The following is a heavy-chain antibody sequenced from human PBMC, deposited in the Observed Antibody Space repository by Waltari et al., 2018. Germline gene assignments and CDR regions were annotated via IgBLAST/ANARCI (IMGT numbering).Heavy chain of an antibody. CDR3: ATYIGASVGTAAFDV. V-gene: IGHV4-39*01. J-gene: IGHJ3*01. D-gene: IGHD5-12*01. CDR2: ISYAGTT. Sequence: QLQLQESGQGPVKPSETLSLTCSVSGGSIDTPKHYWSWIRQPPGQGLEWIGTISYAGTTYTNPSLRSRLTMSRDTSKNQLSLTLGSTTAADTAVYYCATYIGASVGTAAFDVWGQGTMVTVSS. CDR1: GGSIDTPKHY.